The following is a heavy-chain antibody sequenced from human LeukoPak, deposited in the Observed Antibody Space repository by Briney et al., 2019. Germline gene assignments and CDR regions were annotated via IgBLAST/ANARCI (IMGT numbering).Heavy chain of an antibody. CDR1: GGSISSHY. CDR2: IYYSGST. CDR3: ARHSGTEYYFDY. Sequence: SETLSLTRTVSGGSISSHYWSWIRQPPGKGLEWIGYIYYSGSTNYNPSLKSRVTISVDTSKNQFSLKLSSVTAADTAVYYCARHSGTEYYFDYWGQGTLVTVSS. J-gene: IGHJ4*02. D-gene: IGHD1-1*01. V-gene: IGHV4-59*08.